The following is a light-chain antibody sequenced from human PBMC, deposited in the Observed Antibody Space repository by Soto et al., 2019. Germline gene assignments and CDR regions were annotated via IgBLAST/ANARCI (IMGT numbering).Light chain of an antibody. CDR2: DVS. V-gene: IGLV2-14*03. CDR3: SSYTNNNILI. CDR1: SRDVGGYKY. J-gene: IGLJ2*01. Sequence: QSALTQPASVSGSPGQSITISCTGTSRDVGGYKYVSWYQQHVGKAPKVILYDVSNRPSGVSNRFSGSKSGNTASLTISGLQAADEADYYCSSYTNNNILIFGGGTKVTVL.